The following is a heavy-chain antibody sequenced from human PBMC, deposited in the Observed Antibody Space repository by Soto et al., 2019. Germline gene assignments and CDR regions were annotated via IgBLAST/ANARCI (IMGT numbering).Heavy chain of an antibody. D-gene: IGHD2-15*01. Sequence: GGSLRVSYAASGFTFSSYAMHWVRQAPGKGLEWVAVISYDGSNKYYADSVKGRFTISRDNSKNTLYLQMNSLRAEDTAVYYCAREDRGPHHGLDFWGQGSLVTVSS. CDR3: AREDRGPHHGLDF. J-gene: IGHJ4*02. V-gene: IGHV3-30-3*01. CDR2: ISYDGSNK. CDR1: GFTFSSYA.